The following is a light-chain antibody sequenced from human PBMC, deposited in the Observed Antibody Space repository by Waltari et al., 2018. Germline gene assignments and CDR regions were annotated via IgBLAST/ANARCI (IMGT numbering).Light chain of an antibody. V-gene: IGKV1D-16*01. CDR2: AAS. J-gene: IGKJ3*01. Sequence: DIQITQSPSSLSASLGDKVTITCHASQGIRSWLAWYQQKPGKAPKALIYAASNLQSGVPSRFSGSGSGTDYTLTISSLQPEDFATYYCQQYDDLPFSFGPGTKLHVK. CDR1: QGIRSW. CDR3: QQYDDLPFS.